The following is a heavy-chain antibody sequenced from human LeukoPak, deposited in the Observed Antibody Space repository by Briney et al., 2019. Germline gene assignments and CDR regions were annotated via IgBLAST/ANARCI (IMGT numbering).Heavy chain of an antibody. CDR2: IYPGDSDT. CDR3: ARRSDLSSSWFFDY. D-gene: IGHD6-13*01. J-gene: IGHJ4*02. Sequence: GGPLKFSCKGFGYTFPSSWIAWLGKMPGKGLGWLGIIYPGDSDTRYSPSFQGQVTISADKSISTAYLQWSSLKASDTAMYYCARRSDLSSSWFFDYWGQGTLVTVSS. V-gene: IGHV5-51*03. CDR1: GYTFPSSW.